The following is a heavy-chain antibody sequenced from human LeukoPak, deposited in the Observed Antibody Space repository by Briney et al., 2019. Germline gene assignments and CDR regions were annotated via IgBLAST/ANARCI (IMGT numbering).Heavy chain of an antibody. CDR2: IKQDGSEK. CDR3: ARDGRELPYFFDY. J-gene: IGHJ4*02. V-gene: IGHV3-7*01. CDR1: GFTFSSYW. Sequence: PGGSLRLSCVVSGFTFSSYWMSWVRQAPGKGLEWVANIKQDGSEKYYVDSVKGRFTISRDNAKNSLYLQMNSLRVEDTAVYYCARDGRELPYFFDYWGQGTLVTVSS. D-gene: IGHD1-26*01.